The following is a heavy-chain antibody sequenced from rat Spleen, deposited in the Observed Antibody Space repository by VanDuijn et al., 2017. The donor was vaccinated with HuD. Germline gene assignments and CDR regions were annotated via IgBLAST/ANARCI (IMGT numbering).Heavy chain of an antibody. D-gene: IGHD1-6*01. J-gene: IGHJ2*01. Sequence: EVQLVESDGGLVQPGRSLKLSCVVSGFTSSDYDMTWVRQAPTKGLEWVATIAYDGRSIYYRDSVKGRFTISRDNAKNTLYLQMDSLRSEDTATYYCAKDGGMYTTDYYYPFDYWGQGVMVTVSS. V-gene: IGHV5-29*01. CDR3: AKDGGMYTTDYYYPFDY. CDR2: IAYDGRSI. CDR1: GFTSSDYD.